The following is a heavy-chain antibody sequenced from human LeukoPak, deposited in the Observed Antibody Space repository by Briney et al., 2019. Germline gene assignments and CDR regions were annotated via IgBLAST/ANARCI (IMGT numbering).Heavy chain of an antibody. CDR2: IYYSGST. CDR3: ARHVYCSSTSCYRGAFDI. D-gene: IGHD2-2*01. CDR1: GGSISSSSYY. V-gene: IGHV4-39*01. J-gene: IGHJ3*02. Sequence: SETLSLTYTVSGGSISSSSYYWGWIRQPPGKGLEWIGSIYYSGSTYYNPSLKSRVTISVDTSKNQFSLKLSSVTAADTAVYYCARHVYCSSTSCYRGAFDIWGQGTMVTVSS.